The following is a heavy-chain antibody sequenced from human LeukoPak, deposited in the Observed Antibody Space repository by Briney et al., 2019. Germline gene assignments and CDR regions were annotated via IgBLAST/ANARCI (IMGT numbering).Heavy chain of an antibody. CDR1: GGSISGSSYY. V-gene: IGHV4-39*07. J-gene: IGHJ5*02. CDR2: IYYSGST. CDR3: AREGDYYDSSGYYGSWFDP. D-gene: IGHD3-22*01. Sequence: SETLSLTCTVSGGSISGSSYYWGWIRQPPGKGLEWIGSIYYSGSTYYNPSLKSRVTISVDTSKNQFSLKLSSVTAADTAVYYCAREGDYYDSSGYYGSWFDPWGQGTLVTVSS.